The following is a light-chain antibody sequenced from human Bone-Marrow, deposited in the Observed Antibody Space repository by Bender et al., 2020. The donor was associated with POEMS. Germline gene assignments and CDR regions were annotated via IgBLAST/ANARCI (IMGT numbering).Light chain of an antibody. J-gene: IGLJ2*01. CDR1: GSNTGAGFD. Sequence: QSVLTQPPSVSGAPGQTVTISCTGGGSNTGAGFDVHWYLHRPGEAPKLLIYRNNIRPSGVPDRFSGSKSGTSASLAITGLQAEDEAYYYCQSYDRTLSTSVFGGGTRLSVL. CDR2: RNN. V-gene: IGLV1-40*01. CDR3: QSYDRTLSTSV.